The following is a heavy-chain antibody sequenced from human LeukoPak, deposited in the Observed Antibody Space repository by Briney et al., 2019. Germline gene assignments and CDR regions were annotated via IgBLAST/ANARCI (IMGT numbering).Heavy chain of an antibody. CDR1: GYTFTGYY. Sequence: ASVKVSCKASGYTFTGYYIHWVRQAPGQGLEWMGWINPNSGVTIYAQNFQGRVTMTRDTSISTAYMELSRLRSDDTAVYYCARGSRELYYFDYWGQGTLVTVSS. CDR3: ARGSRELYYFDY. V-gene: IGHV1-2*02. CDR2: INPNSGVT. D-gene: IGHD1-7*01. J-gene: IGHJ4*02.